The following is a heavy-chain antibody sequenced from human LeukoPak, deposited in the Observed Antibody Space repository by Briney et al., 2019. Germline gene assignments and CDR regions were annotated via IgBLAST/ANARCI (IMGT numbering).Heavy chain of an antibody. J-gene: IGHJ4*02. V-gene: IGHV4-4*07. CDR1: GGSISSYY. CDR2: IYTSGST. D-gene: IGHD3-3*01. CDR3: ARDRGTTIFGVVITTNFDY. Sequence: PSETLSLTCTVSGGSISSYYWSCMRQPAGKGLEWIGRIYTSGSTNYNPSLKSRVTMSVDTSKNQFSLKLSSVTAADTAVYYCARDRGTTIFGVVITTNFDYWGQGTLVTVSS.